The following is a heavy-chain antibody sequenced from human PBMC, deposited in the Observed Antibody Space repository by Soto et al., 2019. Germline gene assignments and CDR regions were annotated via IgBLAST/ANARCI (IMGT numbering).Heavy chain of an antibody. D-gene: IGHD5-12*01. CDR1: GFTFSSYG. Sequence: QVQLVESGGGVVQPGRSLRLSCAASGFTFSSYGMHWVRQAPGKGLEWVAVIWYDGSNKYYADSVKGRFTISRDNSKNTPYLQLNSLRAEYTAVYYCAREGQDIEATIRHYYFEYWGQGTLVTVSS. J-gene: IGHJ4*02. V-gene: IGHV3-33*01. CDR3: AREGQDIEATIRHYYFEY. CDR2: IWYDGSNK.